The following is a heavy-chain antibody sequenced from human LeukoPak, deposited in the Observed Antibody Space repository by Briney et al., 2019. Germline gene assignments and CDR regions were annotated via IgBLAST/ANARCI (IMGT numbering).Heavy chain of an antibody. V-gene: IGHV3-53*01. CDR1: GFTVSSNY. CDR3: ARRCGGDCYEYDY. CDR2: IYSGGST. D-gene: IGHD2-21*02. Sequence: PGGSLRLSCAASGFTVSSNYMSWVRQAPGKGLEWVSVIYSGGSTYYADSVKGRFTISRDNSKNTLYLQMNSLRAEDTVVYYCARRCGGDCYEYDYWGQGTLVTVSS. J-gene: IGHJ4*02.